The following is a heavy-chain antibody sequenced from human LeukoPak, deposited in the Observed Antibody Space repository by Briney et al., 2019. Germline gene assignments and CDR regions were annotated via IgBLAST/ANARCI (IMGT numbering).Heavy chain of an antibody. D-gene: IGHD3-22*01. Sequence: PAGSLTLSCAASGFTFSSYGMHWVRQVPGKGLEWVAVISYDGSNKYYADSVKGRFTISRDNSKNTLYLQMNSLRAEDTAVYYCAKDIYYYDSSRYFQHWGQGTMVTVSS. CDR1: GFTFSSYG. J-gene: IGHJ1*01. V-gene: IGHV3-30*18. CDR2: ISYDGSNK. CDR3: AKDIYYYDSSRYFQH.